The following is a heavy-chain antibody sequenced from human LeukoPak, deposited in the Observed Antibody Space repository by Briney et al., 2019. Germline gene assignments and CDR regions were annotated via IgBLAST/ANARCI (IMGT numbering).Heavy chain of an antibody. J-gene: IGHJ3*02. CDR2: IIPILGIA. V-gene: IGHV1-69*04. Sequence: SVKVSCKASGGTFSSYAISWVRQAPGQGLEWMGRIIPILGIANYAQKFQGRVTITADKSTSTAYMELSSLRSEDTAVYYCARASAGVAASAFDIWGQGTMVTVSS. D-gene: IGHD2-15*01. CDR3: ARASAGVAASAFDI. CDR1: GGTFSSYA.